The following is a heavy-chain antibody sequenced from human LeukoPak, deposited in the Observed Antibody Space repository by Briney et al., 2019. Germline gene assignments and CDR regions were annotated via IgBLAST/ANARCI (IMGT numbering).Heavy chain of an antibody. Sequence: GGTLRLSCAASGFTFSSYAMSWVRQAPGKGLEWVSAISGSGGSTYYADSVKGRFTISRDNAKNSLYLQMNSLRAEDTAFYFCARGLVATVVDHWGQGTLVTVSS. J-gene: IGHJ4*02. V-gene: IGHV3-23*01. CDR2: ISGSGGST. CDR1: GFTFSSYA. CDR3: ARGLVATVVDH. D-gene: IGHD5-12*01.